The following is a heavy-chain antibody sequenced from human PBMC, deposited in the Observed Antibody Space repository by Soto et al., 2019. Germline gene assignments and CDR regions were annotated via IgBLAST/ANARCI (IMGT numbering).Heavy chain of an antibody. Sequence: ASVKVSCKASGYTFTNYAMHWVRQAPGQRLEWMGWINGGNGNTKYSQKFQGRVTITRDTSASTAYMELSSLRSEDTAVYYCAKTLYDLLTGSVYNWFDPWGRGTLVNVSS. CDR1: GYTFTNYA. CDR3: AKTLYDLLTGSVYNWFDP. V-gene: IGHV1-3*01. J-gene: IGHJ5*02. CDR2: INGGNGNT. D-gene: IGHD3-9*01.